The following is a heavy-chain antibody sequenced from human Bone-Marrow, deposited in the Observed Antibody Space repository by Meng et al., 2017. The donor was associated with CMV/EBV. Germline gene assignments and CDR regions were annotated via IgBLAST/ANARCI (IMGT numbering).Heavy chain of an antibody. CDR1: GGTFSSYA. J-gene: IGHJ4*02. D-gene: IGHD6-6*01. V-gene: IGHV1-69*05. CDR2: IIPIFGTA. Sequence: CKASGGTFSSYAISWVRQAPGQGLEWMGGIIPIFGTANYAQKFQGRVTITTDESTSTAYTELSSLRSEDTAVYYCARERIAAPHFDYWGQGTLVTVSS. CDR3: ARERIAAPHFDY.